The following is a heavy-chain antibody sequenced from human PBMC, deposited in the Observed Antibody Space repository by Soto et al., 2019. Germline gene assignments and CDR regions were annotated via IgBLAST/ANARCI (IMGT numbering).Heavy chain of an antibody. Sequence: GGSLRLSCAASGFTFSSNAMRWVRQAPGKGLEWVAVISYVGGNKYYADSVKGRFTISRDNSKNTLYLQMNSLRAEDTAVYYCARDRSPMAPYSYYYYGMDVWGQGTAVTVSS. CDR3: ARDRSPMAPYSYYYYGMDV. D-gene: IGHD3-10*01. CDR1: GFTFSSNA. CDR2: ISYVGGNK. J-gene: IGHJ6*02. V-gene: IGHV3-30-3*01.